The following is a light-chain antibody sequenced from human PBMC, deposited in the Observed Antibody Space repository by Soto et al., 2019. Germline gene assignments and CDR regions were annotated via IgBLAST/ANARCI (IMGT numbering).Light chain of an antibody. V-gene: IGLV1-51*01. Sequence: QSVLTQPPTVSAAPGQRITISCSGGSSDIGSNYVYWYQQFPGTAPKLLIYDNSLRPSGIPDRFSGSKSGTSATLAITGLQTEDEADYYCGTWDSSLSAGLFGGGTKLTVL. CDR2: DNS. CDR1: SSDIGSNY. J-gene: IGLJ2*01. CDR3: GTWDSSLSAGL.